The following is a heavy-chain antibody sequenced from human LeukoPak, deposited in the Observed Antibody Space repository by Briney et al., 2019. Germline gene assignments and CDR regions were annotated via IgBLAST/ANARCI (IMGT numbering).Heavy chain of an antibody. CDR3: ARGGGYCSGGSCYSRLVY. Sequence: SVKVSCKASGGTFSSYAISWARQAPGQGLEWMGRIIPIFGIANYAQKFQGRVTITADKSTSTAYMELSSLRSEDTAVYYCARGGGYCSGGSCYSRLVYWGQGTLVTVSS. V-gene: IGHV1-69*04. CDR2: IIPIFGIA. J-gene: IGHJ4*02. CDR1: GGTFSSYA. D-gene: IGHD2-15*01.